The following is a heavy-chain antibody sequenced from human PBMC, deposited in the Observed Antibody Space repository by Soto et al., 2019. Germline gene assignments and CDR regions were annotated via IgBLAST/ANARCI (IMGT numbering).Heavy chain of an antibody. D-gene: IGHD6-19*01. CDR2: INPNGGST. Sequence: ASVKVSGTACGYTFMNYYMHCVRQAPGQGLEWMGIINPNGGSTTYAQKFQGRVTLTRDTSTNTVNMELSSLRSEDTAVYYCAREKWLVRRNDPFDIWGQGTMVTVSS. V-gene: IGHV1-46*01. CDR1: GYTFMNYY. CDR3: AREKWLVRRNDPFDI. J-gene: IGHJ3*02.